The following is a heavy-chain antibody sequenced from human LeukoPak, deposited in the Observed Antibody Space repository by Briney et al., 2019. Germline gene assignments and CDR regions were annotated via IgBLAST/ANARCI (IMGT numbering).Heavy chain of an antibody. CDR2: INTDGSST. CDR1: GFTFSSYW. D-gene: IGHD6-13*01. J-gene: IGHJ3*02. V-gene: IGHV3-74*01. Sequence: GGSLRLSCAASGFTFSSYWTHWVRQAPGKGLVWVSRINTDGSSTSYADSVKGRFTISRDNAKNTLYLQMNSLRAEDTAVYYCAREWSSFSSSWYGGAFDIWGQGTMVTVSS. CDR3: AREWSSFSSSWYGGAFDI.